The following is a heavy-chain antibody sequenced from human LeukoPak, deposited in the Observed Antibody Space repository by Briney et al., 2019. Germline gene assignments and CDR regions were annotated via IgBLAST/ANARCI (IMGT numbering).Heavy chain of an antibody. Sequence: SVKVSCKASAGTFSSYAISWVRQAPGQGLEWMGGIIPIFGTANYAQKFQGRVTITADESTSTAYMELSSLRSEDTAVYYCARDAEGAVAVNAPYYYYYYMDVWGKGTTVTVSS. D-gene: IGHD6-19*01. V-gene: IGHV1-69*13. CDR3: ARDAEGAVAVNAPYYYYYYMDV. CDR2: IIPIFGTA. J-gene: IGHJ6*03. CDR1: AGTFSSYA.